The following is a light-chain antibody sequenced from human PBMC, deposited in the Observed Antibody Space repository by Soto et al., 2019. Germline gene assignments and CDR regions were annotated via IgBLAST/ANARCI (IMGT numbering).Light chain of an antibody. CDR1: QSITTNY. Sequence: ESVLTQSPGTLSLSPGERATLSCRAGQSITTNYLAWYQRRFGQAPRLLIHGASSRAAGIPDRFSGSGSGTDFTLTISRLEPEDFAVYYCQQYGSSITFGQGTRLEIK. J-gene: IGKJ5*01. CDR3: QQYGSSIT. CDR2: GAS. V-gene: IGKV3-20*01.